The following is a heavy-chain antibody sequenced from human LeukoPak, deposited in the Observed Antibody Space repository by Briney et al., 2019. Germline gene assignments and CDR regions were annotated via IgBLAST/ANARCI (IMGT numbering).Heavy chain of an antibody. CDR3: ATNFRYSGYDSPFDY. CDR2: ISYDGSNK. J-gene: IGHJ4*02. CDR1: GFTFSSYA. V-gene: IGHV3-30*04. D-gene: IGHD5-12*01. Sequence: GGSLRLSCAASGFTFSSYAMHWVRQAPGKGLEWVAVISYDGSNKYYADSVKGRFTISRDNSKNTLYLQMNSLRAEDTAVYYCATNFRYSGYDSPFDYWGQGTLVTVSS.